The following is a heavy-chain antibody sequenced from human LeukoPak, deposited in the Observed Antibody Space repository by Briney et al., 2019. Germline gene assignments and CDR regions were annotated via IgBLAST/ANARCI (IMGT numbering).Heavy chain of an antibody. J-gene: IGHJ4*02. D-gene: IGHD2-21*02. V-gene: IGHV3-23*01. CDR3: AKDETVHFDY. Sequence: SLGLWCKGSGLSISTDVVGWRSMAKRKGLEWVSTIIGSGGSTYYADSVKGRFTISRDNSKNTLYLQMNSLRAEDTAIYYCAKDETVHFDYWGQGTLVTVSS. CDR2: IIGSGGST. CDR1: GLSISTDV.